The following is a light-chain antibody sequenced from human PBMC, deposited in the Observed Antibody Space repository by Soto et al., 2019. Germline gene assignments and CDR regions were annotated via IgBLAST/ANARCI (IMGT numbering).Light chain of an antibody. Sequence: EIVLTQSPGTLSLSPGERATLSCSASQSVSSSYLAGYQHKPGQAPRLLIYGASSRATGIPDRFSGSGSGTDFTLTISRLEPEDFAVYYCQQYGSSPLTFGGGTKVEIK. CDR1: QSVSSSY. J-gene: IGKJ4*01. CDR2: GAS. V-gene: IGKV3-20*01. CDR3: QQYGSSPLT.